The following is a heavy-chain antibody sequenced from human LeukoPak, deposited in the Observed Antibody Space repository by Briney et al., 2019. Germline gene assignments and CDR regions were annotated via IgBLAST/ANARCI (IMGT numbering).Heavy chain of an antibody. CDR3: AKGYHYDSSGYYYLDY. CDR1: GFTFDDYA. D-gene: IGHD3-22*01. Sequence: GGSLRLSCAASGFTFDDYAMHWVRQAPGKGLEWVSFITGDGGSTYYADSVKGLFTISRDNSKNSLYLQMNSLRTQDTALYYCAKGYHYDSSGYYYLDYWGQGTLVTVSS. CDR2: ITGDGGST. J-gene: IGHJ4*02. V-gene: IGHV3-43*02.